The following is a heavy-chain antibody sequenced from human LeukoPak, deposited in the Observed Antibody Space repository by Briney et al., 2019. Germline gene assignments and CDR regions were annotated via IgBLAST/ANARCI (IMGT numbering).Heavy chain of an antibody. CDR2: INHSGST. D-gene: IGHD6-19*01. J-gene: IGHJ4*02. CDR1: GGSFSGYY. Sequence: PSETLSLTCAVYGGSFSGYYWSWIRQPPGKGLEWIGEINHSGSTNYNPSLKSRVTISVDTSKNQFSLKLSSVTAADTAVYYCARHSGWYVYWGQGTLVTVSS. CDR3: ARHSGWYVY. V-gene: IGHV4-34*01.